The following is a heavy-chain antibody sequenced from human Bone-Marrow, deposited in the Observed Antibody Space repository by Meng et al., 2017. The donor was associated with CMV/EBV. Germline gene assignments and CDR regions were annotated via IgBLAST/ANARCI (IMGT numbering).Heavy chain of an antibody. CDR2: IGADGAGI. V-gene: IGHV3-23*01. CDR1: GFTFSNYA. J-gene: IGHJ5*02. Sequence: SGFTFSNYAMSWVGQAPGKGMEWVTAIGADGAGIFYADSVKGRFTISEENSKNTLFLQMNNLRAEDTALYYCARPGLTVAGTRWFDPWGQGTLVTVSS. D-gene: IGHD6-19*01. CDR3: ARPGLTVAGTRWFDP.